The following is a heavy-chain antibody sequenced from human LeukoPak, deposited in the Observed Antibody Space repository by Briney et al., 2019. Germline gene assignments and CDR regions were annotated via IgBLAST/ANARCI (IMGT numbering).Heavy chain of an antibody. CDR1: GYTFTSYG. V-gene: IGHV1-18*01. CDR3: AIQEPLDTAMVPDYYYYGMDV. Sequence: KPGASVNVSCKASGYTFTSYGISWVRQAPGQGLEWMGWISSYNGNTNYAQKLQGRVTMTTDTSTSRAYMELRSLRSDDTAVYYCAIQEPLDTAMVPDYYYYGMDVWAQGTTVTVSS. J-gene: IGHJ6*02. D-gene: IGHD5-18*01. CDR2: ISSYNGNT.